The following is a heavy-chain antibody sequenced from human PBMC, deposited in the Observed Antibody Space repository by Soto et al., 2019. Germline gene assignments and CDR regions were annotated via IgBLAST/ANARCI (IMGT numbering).Heavy chain of an antibody. V-gene: IGHV1-8*01. Sequence: GASVKVSCKASGYKFTSYDINWVRHATGQGLEWMGWMNPNSGNTGYGQKFQGRVTMTRNTSISTAYIELSSLRSEDTAVYYCANSSPGYSSGYDAFDIWGQGTMVTVSS. D-gene: IGHD6-19*01. J-gene: IGHJ3*02. CDR2: MNPNSGNT. CDR1: GYKFTSYD. CDR3: ANSSPGYSSGYDAFDI.